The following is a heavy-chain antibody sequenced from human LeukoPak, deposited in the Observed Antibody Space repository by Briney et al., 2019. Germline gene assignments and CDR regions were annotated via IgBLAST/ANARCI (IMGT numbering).Heavy chain of an antibody. V-gene: IGHV3-13*01. Sequence: GGSLRLSCAASGFTFSSYDMHWVRQATGKGLEWVSAIGTAGDTYYPGSVKGRFTISRENAKDSLYLQMNSLRAGDTAVYYCARGGDYRGFFYFDYWGQGTLVTVSS. CDR3: ARGGDYRGFFYFDY. J-gene: IGHJ4*02. CDR2: IGTAGDT. CDR1: GFTFSSYD. D-gene: IGHD3-16*01.